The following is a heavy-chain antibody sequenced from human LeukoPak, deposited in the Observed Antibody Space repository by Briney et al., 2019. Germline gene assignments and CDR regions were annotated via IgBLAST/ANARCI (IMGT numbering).Heavy chain of an antibody. V-gene: IGHV4-34*01. CDR2: INHSGST. CDR3: ARGPPLYDSSGYTSGGTYAFDI. D-gene: IGHD3-22*01. Sequence: SETLSLTCAVYGGSFSGYYWSWIRQPPGKGLEWIGEINHSGSTNYNPSLKSRVTISVDTSENQFSLKLSSVTAADTAVYYCARGPPLYDSSGYTSGGTYAFDIWGQGTMVTVSS. J-gene: IGHJ3*02. CDR1: GGSFSGYY.